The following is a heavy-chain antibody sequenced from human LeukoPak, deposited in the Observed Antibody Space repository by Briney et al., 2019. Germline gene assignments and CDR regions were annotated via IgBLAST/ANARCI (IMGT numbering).Heavy chain of an antibody. J-gene: IGHJ4*02. V-gene: IGHV3-74*01. CDR2: INSDGSSI. CDR3: ARPKSEMVAATPPDY. Sequence: GGSLRLSCAASGFTFSSYWMHWVRQAPGKGLVWVSRINSDGSSISYADSVKGRFTISRDNAKNTLYLQMNSLRAEDTAVYYCARPKSEMVAATPPDYWGQGTLVTVSS. D-gene: IGHD2-15*01. CDR1: GFTFSSYW.